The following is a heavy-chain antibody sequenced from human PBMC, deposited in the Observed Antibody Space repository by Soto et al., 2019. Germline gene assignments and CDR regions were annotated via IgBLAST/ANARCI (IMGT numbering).Heavy chain of an antibody. CDR2: FYYSGST. Sequence: QLQLQESGPGLVKPSETLSLSCTVSGGSISSSGYYWGWIRQPPGKGLECIATFYYSGSTYYNPSLESRVTISVDTPKNQFSLKLTSVTAADTSVYYCARGFAPFDSWGQGILVTVSS. V-gene: IGHV4-39*01. J-gene: IGHJ4*02. CDR1: GGSISSSGYY. CDR3: ARGFAPFDS. D-gene: IGHD3-10*01.